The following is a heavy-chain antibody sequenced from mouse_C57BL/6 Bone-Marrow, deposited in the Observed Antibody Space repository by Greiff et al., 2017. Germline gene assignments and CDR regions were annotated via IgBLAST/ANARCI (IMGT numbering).Heavy chain of an antibody. V-gene: IGHV1-22*01. CDR3: ASPLYYYGSSLDY. J-gene: IGHJ2*01. Sequence: VQLQQSGPELVKPGASVKMSCKASGYTFTDYNLHWVKQSHGKSLEWIGYINPNNGGTSYNQKFKGKATLTVNKSSSTAYMELRSLTSEDSAVYYCASPLYYYGSSLDYWGQGTTLTVSS. D-gene: IGHD1-1*01. CDR2: INPNNGGT. CDR1: GYTFTDYN.